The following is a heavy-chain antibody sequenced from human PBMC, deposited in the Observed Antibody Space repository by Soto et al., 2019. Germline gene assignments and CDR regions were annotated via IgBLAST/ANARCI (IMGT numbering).Heavy chain of an antibody. CDR2: IKSKTDGGTT. CDR3: TTDTVAVAGLDY. J-gene: IGHJ4*02. D-gene: IGHD6-19*01. V-gene: IGHV3-15*07. CDR1: GFTFSNAW. Sequence: GSLRLSCAASGFTFSNAWVNWVRQAPGKGLEWVGRIKSKTDGGTTDYAAPVKGRFTISRDDSKNTLYLQMNSLKTEDTAVYYCTTDTVAVAGLDYWGQGTLVTVSS.